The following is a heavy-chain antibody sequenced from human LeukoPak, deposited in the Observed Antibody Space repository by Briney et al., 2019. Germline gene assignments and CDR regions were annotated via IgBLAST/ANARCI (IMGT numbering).Heavy chain of an antibody. CDR3: ARGKSNRYGSGSYYPIGSYYYGMDV. V-gene: IGHV4-34*01. CDR1: GGSFSGYY. J-gene: IGHJ6*02. Sequence: SETLSLTCAVYGGSFSGYYWSWIRQPPGKGLEWIGEINHSGSTNYNPSLKSRVTISVDTSKNQFSLKLSSVTAADTAVYYCARGKSNRYGSGSYYPIGSYYYGMDVWGQGTTVTVSS. CDR2: INHSGST. D-gene: IGHD3-10*01.